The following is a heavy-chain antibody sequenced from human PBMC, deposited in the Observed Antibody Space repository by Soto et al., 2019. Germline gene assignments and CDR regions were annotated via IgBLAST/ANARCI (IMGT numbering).Heavy chain of an antibody. D-gene: IGHD1-26*01. Sequence: EVHLVESGGGLVKPWGSLKLSCAASGFSFDKYSMNWVRQAPGGGLEWVSSISSGSTYINYADSVRGRFTVSRDNARKLLYLQMNSLRAEDTGVYYCARDPADLWEPDQYFEYWGQGTLVTVSS. CDR1: GFSFDKYS. CDR3: ARDPADLWEPDQYFEY. V-gene: IGHV3-21*01. CDR2: ISSGSTYI. J-gene: IGHJ1*01.